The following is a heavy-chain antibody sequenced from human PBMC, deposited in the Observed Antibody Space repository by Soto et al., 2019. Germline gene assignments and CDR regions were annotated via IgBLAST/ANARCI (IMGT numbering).Heavy chain of an antibody. V-gene: IGHV1-18*01. CDR3: SSSKGYCSGGSCYSFHY. J-gene: IGHJ4*02. CDR1: GYTFSSYC. D-gene: IGHD2-15*01. Sequence: ASVNVSFESSGYTFSSYCISWVRQAPGQGLEWMGWISAYNGNTNYAQKLQGRVTMTTDTSTSTAYMELRSLRSDDTAVYYCSSSKGYCSGGSCYSFHYWGQGTLVTVSS. CDR2: ISAYNGNT.